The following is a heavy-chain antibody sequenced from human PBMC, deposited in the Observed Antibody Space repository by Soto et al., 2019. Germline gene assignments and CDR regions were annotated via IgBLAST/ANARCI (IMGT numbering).Heavy chain of an antibody. CDR2: IYYSGST. V-gene: IGHV4-31*03. CDR1: GGSISSGGYY. D-gene: IGHD5-18*01. CDR3: ARDRGYSYGRRTRPDYYYGMDV. J-gene: IGHJ6*02. Sequence: QVQLQESGPGLVKPSQTLSLTCTVSGGSISSGGYYWSWIRQHPGKGLEWIGYIYYSGSTYYNPSLKSRVTISVDPSKNQFSLKLSSVTAADTAVYYCARDRGYSYGRRTRPDYYYGMDVWGQGTTVTVSS.